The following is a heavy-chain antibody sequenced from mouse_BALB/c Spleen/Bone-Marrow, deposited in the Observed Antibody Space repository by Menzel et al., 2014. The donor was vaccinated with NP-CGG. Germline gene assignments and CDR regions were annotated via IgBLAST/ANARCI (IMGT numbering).Heavy chain of an antibody. J-gene: IGHJ1*01. Sequence: VQLKDSGPELVKPGASVKMSCKASGYTFTSYVMHWVKQKPGQGLEWVGYVNPYSDGTYYTEDFKGKATLTSDKSSSTVYMELSSLTSEDSAVFYCARSKDWYFDVWGAGTTVTVSS. V-gene: IGHV1-14*01. CDR3: ARSKDWYFDV. CDR1: GYTFTSYV. CDR2: VNPYSDGT.